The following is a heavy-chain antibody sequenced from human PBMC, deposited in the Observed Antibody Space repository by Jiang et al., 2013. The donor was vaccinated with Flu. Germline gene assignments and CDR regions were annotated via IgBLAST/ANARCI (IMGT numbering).Heavy chain of an antibody. Sequence: PGGSLRLSCAASGFTFNTYSMNWVRQAPGKGLEWVSSISKTSNYIYYADSVKGRFTISRDNAKNSLYLQMNSLRAEDTAVYYCASGFMGQWLDLLYTDYWGQGTLVTVSS. J-gene: IGHJ4*02. CDR1: GFTFNTYS. V-gene: IGHV3-21*01. D-gene: IGHD6-19*01. CDR2: ISKTSNYI. CDR3: ASGFMGQWLDLLYTDY.